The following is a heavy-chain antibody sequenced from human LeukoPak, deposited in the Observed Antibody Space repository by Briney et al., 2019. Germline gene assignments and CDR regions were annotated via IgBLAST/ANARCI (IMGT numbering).Heavy chain of an antibody. CDR2: INYSGSA. D-gene: IGHD6-19*01. CDR3: ARRKGSGSHKDWFDP. J-gene: IGHJ5*02. CDR1: GGSFSSSY. Sequence: SETLSLTCTVSGGSFSSSYWSWIRQPPGKGLEWIGYINYSGSADYNPSLKSRATMSVDTSTNQFSLKLSSVTAADTAVYYCARRKGSGSHKDWFDPWGQGTLVTVSS. V-gene: IGHV4-59*08.